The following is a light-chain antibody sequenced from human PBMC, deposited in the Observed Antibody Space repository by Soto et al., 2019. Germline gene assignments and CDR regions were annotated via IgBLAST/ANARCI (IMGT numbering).Light chain of an antibody. V-gene: IGKV3-20*01. CDR1: QSVSSY. CDR2: GAS. CDR3: QQYGSSPYT. J-gene: IGKJ2*01. Sequence: EIVLTQSPGTLSLSPGERATLSCRASQSVSSYLAWYQQKPGQAPRLLIYGASSRPGGIPDRFSGSGSGTDFTLTIPRLEPEDFAVYYCQQYGSSPYTFGQGTKVDIK.